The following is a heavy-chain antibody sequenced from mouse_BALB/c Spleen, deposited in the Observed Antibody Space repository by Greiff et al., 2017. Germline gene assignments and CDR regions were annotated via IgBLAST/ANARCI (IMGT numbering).Heavy chain of an antibody. CDR2: IWGDGST. CDR1: GFSLTGYG. V-gene: IGHV2-6-7*01. Sequence: QVQLKESGPGLVAPSQSLSITCTVSGFSLTGYGVHWVRQPPGKGLEWLGMIWGDGSTDYNSALKSRLSISKDNSKSQVFLKMNSLQTEDTARYYCARGSTMITTWFAYWGQGTLVTVSA. CDR3: ARGSTMITTWFAY. D-gene: IGHD2-4*01. J-gene: IGHJ3*01.